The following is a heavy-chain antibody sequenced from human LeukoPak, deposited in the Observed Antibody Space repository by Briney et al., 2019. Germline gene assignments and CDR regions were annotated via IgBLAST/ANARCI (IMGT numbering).Heavy chain of an antibody. CDR2: TYYRSKWYY. J-gene: IGHJ4*02. Sequence: SQTLSLTCAISGDSVSSNDAAWNWIRQSPSRGLEWLGRTYYRSKWYYDYALSVKSRITINPDTSKNQFSLQLNSVTPDDTAVFYWAREPSCHSGSFDSWGQGTLVTVSS. V-gene: IGHV6-1*01. CDR3: AREPSCHSGSFDS. CDR1: GDSVSSNDAA. D-gene: IGHD3-10*01.